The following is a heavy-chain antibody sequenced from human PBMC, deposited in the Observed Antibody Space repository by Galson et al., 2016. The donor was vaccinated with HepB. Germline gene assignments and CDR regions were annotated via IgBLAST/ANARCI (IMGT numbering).Heavy chain of an antibody. CDR1: GASLSEYY. CDR3: ARHLVGKGALYWYFDL. V-gene: IGHV4-34*01. CDR2: INPNGDT. Sequence: SETLSLTCAVYGASLSEYYWSWIRQSPGKGLEWIGEINPNGDTNYNPSLKSRVTISVDTSKNQFSLRLRSVTAADTAVYYSARHLVGKGALYWYFDLWGRGTPVTVSS. D-gene: IGHD6-6*01. J-gene: IGHJ2*01.